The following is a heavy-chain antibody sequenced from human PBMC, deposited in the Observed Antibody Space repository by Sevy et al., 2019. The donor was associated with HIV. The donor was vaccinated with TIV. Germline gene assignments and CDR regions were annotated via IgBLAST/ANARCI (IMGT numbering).Heavy chain of an antibody. CDR1: GGSFSGYY. CDR2: INHSGST. Sequence: SETLSLTCAVYGGSFSGYYWSWIRQPPGKGLEWIGEINHSGSTNYNPSLKSRVTISVDTSKNQFSLKLGSVTAADTAVYYCARGRGITIFGVVIRMDVWGQGTTVTVSS. J-gene: IGHJ6*02. CDR3: ARGRGITIFGVVIRMDV. D-gene: IGHD3-3*01. V-gene: IGHV4-34*01.